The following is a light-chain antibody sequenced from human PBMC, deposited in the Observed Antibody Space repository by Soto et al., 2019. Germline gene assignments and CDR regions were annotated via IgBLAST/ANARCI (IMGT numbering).Light chain of an antibody. CDR1: QSVTNY. J-gene: IGKJ5*01. Sequence: ESVLTHSPATLTLSPGERATLSCRASQSVTNYLVWYQQKPGQAPRLLIYDASNRATGIPARFSGSGSGTDFTLTISSLEPEDFAVYYCQQRYNWPPITFGQGTRLEI. CDR3: QQRYNWPPIT. V-gene: IGKV3-11*01. CDR2: DAS.